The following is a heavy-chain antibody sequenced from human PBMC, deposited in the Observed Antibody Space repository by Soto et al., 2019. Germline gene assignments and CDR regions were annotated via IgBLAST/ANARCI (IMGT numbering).Heavy chain of an antibody. CDR2: IYPGDSYT. Sequence: GESLKISCKGSGYSFTSYWIGWVRQMPGKGLEWMGIIYPGDSYTRYSPSFQGQVTISADKSISTAYLQWSSLKASDTAMYYCASAYTTSSLVMAYRGQGTLVTVSS. J-gene: IGHJ4*02. CDR1: GYSFTSYW. CDR3: ASAYTTSSLVMAY. D-gene: IGHD6-6*01. V-gene: IGHV5-51*01.